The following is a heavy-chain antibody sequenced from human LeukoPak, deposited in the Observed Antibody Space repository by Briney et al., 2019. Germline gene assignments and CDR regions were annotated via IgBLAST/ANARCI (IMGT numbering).Heavy chain of an antibody. CDR2: INSDGSST. Sequence: GGSLRLSCAASGFTFSTYWMHWVRQAPGKGPVWVSRINSDGSSTNYADSVKGRFTISRDNAKNTLYLQMNSLRAEDTAVYYCASRWGLYDYDYWGQGTLVTVSS. D-gene: IGHD5/OR15-5a*01. CDR1: GFTFSTYW. CDR3: ASRWGLYDYDY. V-gene: IGHV3-74*01. J-gene: IGHJ4*02.